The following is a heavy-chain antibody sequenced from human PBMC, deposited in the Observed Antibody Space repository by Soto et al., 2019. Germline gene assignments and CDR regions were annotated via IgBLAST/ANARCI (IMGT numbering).Heavy chain of an antibody. D-gene: IGHD3-3*01. CDR3: GPLGNFGVGMGH. CDR1: GFTFSTYW. J-gene: IGHJ4*02. Sequence: EVQLVESGGGLVQPGGSLRLSCAASGFTFSTYWMHWVRQAPGKGLVWVSRINRDGVVTCYAESVKGRFTISRDNTKNTLYLQMNSLRAEGTAVYYCGPLGNFGVGMGHWGQGTLVTVSS. V-gene: IGHV3-74*01. CDR2: INRDGVVT.